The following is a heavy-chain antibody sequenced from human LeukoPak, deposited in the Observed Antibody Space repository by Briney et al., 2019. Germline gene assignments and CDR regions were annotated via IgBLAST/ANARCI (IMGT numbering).Heavy chain of an antibody. CDR2: IYYSGST. V-gene: IGHV4-30-4*01. Sequence: SETLSLTCTVSGGSISSGDYYWSWIRQPPGTGLEWIGYIYYSGSTYYNPSLKSRVTISVDTSKNQFSLKLSSVTAADTAVYYCARDVSYDSSGYYPYWYFDLWGRGTLVTVSS. D-gene: IGHD3-22*01. CDR1: GGSISSGDYY. CDR3: ARDVSYDSSGYYPYWYFDL. J-gene: IGHJ2*01.